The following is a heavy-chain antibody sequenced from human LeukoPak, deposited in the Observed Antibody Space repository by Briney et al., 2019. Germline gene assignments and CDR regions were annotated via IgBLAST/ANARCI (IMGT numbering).Heavy chain of an antibody. CDR2: ISSSSSYI. J-gene: IGHJ4*02. D-gene: IGHD3-10*01. CDR3: ARDPNYGSGSYYCDY. V-gene: IGHV3-21*01. CDR1: GFTFSSYS. Sequence: GGSLRRSCAASGFTFSSYSMKWVGQAPGKGREGGSSISSSSSYIEYADSGKGRFTISRDNAKNSLYLQMNSLRAEDTAVYYCARDPNYGSGSYYCDYWGQGTLVTVSS.